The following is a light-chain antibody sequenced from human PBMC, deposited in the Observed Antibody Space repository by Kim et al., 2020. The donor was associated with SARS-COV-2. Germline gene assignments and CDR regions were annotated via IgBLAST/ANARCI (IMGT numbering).Light chain of an antibody. CDR2: AVS. V-gene: IGLV2-8*01. Sequence: GQSVTISCTGTSSDVGGHNYVSWYQQYPGKGPKVMIYAVSKRPSGVPDRFSGSKSGNTATLTVSGLQAEDEADYYCSSYAGSNNWVFGGGTKVTVL. J-gene: IGLJ3*02. CDR3: SSYAGSNNWV. CDR1: SSDVGGHNY.